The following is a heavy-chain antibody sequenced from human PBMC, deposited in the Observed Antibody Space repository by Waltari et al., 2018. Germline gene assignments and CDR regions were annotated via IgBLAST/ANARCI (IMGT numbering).Heavy chain of an antibody. D-gene: IGHD6-13*01. CDR2: INHSGST. V-gene: IGHV4-34*01. CDR1: GGSFSGYY. J-gene: IGHJ4*02. CDR3: ARGLRGYSTRIDY. Sequence: QVQLQQWGAGLLKPSEPLSLPCPVYGGSFSGYYRRWLRQPPGKGLEWIGEINHSGSTNYNPSLKSRVTISVDTSKNQFSLKLSSVTAADTAVYYCARGLRGYSTRIDYWGQGTLVTVSS.